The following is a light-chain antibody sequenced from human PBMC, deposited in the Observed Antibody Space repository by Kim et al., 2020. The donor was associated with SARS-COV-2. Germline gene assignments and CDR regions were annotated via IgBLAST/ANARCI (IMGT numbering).Light chain of an antibody. Sequence: SYELTQPPSVSVSPGQTASITCSGDELGDKYVCWYQQKPGQSPVLVIYQDAKRPSGIPERFPGSNSGNTATLTISGTQALAEADYYCQAWDSSTLLFGGG. CDR3: QAWDSSTLL. V-gene: IGLV3-1*01. CDR2: QDA. CDR1: ELGDKY. J-gene: IGLJ3*02.